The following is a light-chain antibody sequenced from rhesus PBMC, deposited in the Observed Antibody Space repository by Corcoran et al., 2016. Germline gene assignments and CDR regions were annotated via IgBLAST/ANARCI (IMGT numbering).Light chain of an antibody. CDR2: AAS. CDR3: LQDYNTPLT. V-gene: IGKV1-94*01. CDR1: QGIDKD. Sequence: DIQMTQSPSSLSASVGDRVTVTCRASQGIDKDLSWYQQKPGKAPTLLIYAASSFQTGVSSRFSGSGSGTDFTLTISSLQPEDVATYYCLQDYNTPLTFGGGAKVEIK. J-gene: IGKJ4*01.